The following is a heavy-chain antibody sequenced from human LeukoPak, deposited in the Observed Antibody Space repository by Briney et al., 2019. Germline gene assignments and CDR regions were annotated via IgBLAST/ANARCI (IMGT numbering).Heavy chain of an antibody. Sequence: PSETLSLTCTVSGGSISSGNYYWSWIRQPAGKGLEWIGRIYTSGSTNYNPSLKSRVTMSVDTSKNQFSLKLSSVTAADTAVYYCARSEDGDTFWWYFDLWGRGTLVTVSS. CDR3: ARSEDGDTFWWYFDL. V-gene: IGHV4-61*02. CDR2: IYTSGST. J-gene: IGHJ2*01. CDR1: GGSISSGNYY. D-gene: IGHD4-17*01.